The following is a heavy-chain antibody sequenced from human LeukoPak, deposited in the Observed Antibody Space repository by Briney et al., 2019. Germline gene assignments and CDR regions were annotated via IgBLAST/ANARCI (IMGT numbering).Heavy chain of an antibody. J-gene: IGHJ4*02. Sequence: ASVKVSCKASGYTFTGYYMHWVRQAPGQGLEWMGWISAYNGNTNYAQKLQGRVTMTTDTSTSTAYMELRSLRSDDTAVYYCARDYSIGELDYWGQGTLVTVSS. V-gene: IGHV1-18*04. D-gene: IGHD4-11*01. CDR1: GYTFTGYY. CDR2: ISAYNGNT. CDR3: ARDYSIGELDY.